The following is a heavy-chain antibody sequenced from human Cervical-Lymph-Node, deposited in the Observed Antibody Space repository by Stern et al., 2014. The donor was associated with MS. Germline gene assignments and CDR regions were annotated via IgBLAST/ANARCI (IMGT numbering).Heavy chain of an antibody. J-gene: IGHJ4*02. D-gene: IGHD5-18*01. Sequence: VQLEESGGTLVKPGGSLRLSCAVSGFTFSEYYMSWIRPAPGKGLEWISTISSRASTIYYADSVKGRFTVSRDNAKNLLYLQMNSLRAEDSAVYYCARGAYSYDWGQGTLVTVSS. CDR3: ARGAYSYD. CDR1: GFTFSEYY. V-gene: IGHV3-11*01. CDR2: ISSRASTI.